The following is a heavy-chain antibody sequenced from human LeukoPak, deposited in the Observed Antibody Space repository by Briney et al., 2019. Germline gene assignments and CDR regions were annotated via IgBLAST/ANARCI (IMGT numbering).Heavy chain of an antibody. J-gene: IGHJ4*02. V-gene: IGHV4-30-4*01. CDR1: GGSISSGDYY. CDR2: IYYSGST. CDR3: ARGAPRSAIFL. Sequence: SETLSLTCTVSGGSISSGDYYWSWIRQPPGKGLEWIGYIYYSGSTYYNPSLKSRVTISVDTSKNQFSLKLGSVTAADTAVYYCARGAPRSAIFLWGQGTLVTVSS. D-gene: IGHD2/OR15-2a*01.